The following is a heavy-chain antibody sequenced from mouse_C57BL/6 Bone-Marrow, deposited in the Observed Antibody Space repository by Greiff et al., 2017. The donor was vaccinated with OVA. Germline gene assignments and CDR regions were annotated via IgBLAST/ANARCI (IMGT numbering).Heavy chain of an antibody. Sequence: EVQLQQSGPELVKPGASVKISCKASGYSFTGYYMNWVKQSPEKSLEWIGEINPSTGGTTYNQKFKAKATLTVDKSSSTAYMQLKSLTSEDSAGYDCARWEGYDYEAMDYWGQGTPVTVSA. D-gene: IGHD2-10*02. CDR2: INPSTGGT. CDR1: GYSFTGYY. J-gene: IGHJ4*01. CDR3: ARWEGYDYEAMDY. V-gene: IGHV1-42*01.